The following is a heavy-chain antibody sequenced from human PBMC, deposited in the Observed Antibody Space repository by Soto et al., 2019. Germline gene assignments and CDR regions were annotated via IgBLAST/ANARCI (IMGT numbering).Heavy chain of an antibody. CDR1: GGTFSSHA. D-gene: IGHD6-19*01. Sequence: QVQLVQSGAEVKKPGSSVKVSCKASGGTFSSHAISWVRQAPGQGLEWMGGIIPMFGTANYAQKFQGRVTITADESTSTAYMERRSLRSEATAVDYCAQPLGLAVAGPGRFDLWGRGTPLTVSS. CDR2: IIPMFGTA. CDR3: AQPLGLAVAGPGRFDL. J-gene: IGHJ2*01. V-gene: IGHV1-69*12.